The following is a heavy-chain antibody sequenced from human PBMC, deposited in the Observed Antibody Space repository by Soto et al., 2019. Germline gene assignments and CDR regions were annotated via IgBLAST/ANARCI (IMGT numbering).Heavy chain of an antibody. V-gene: IGHV1-18*04. CDR3: VRDYGSLHAN. CDR1: GYNFISYG. Sequence: ASGKVSCKTSGYNFISYGLSWVRQAPGQGLEWMGWITPFNGNTNYPQRFRGKITMTTDTATNTGYLEVRNLKSDDTAVYYCVRDYGSLHANWGQGTLVTVSS. CDR2: ITPFNGNT. J-gene: IGHJ4*02. D-gene: IGHD2-15*01.